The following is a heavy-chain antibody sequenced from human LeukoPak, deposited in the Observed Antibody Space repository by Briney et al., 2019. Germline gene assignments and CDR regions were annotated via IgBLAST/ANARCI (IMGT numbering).Heavy chain of an antibody. CDR1: GDSVSSSDKY. Sequence: SETLSLTCTVSGDSVSSSDKYWGWIRQPPGKGLEYIGSTHYSGSTYYYQSPKGRVPISIDTSNNHFALRLSPVTAADTSVYYCARHRGGYPFDYWGQGTLVTVSS. J-gene: IGHJ4*02. V-gene: IGHV4-39*01. D-gene: IGHD3-22*01. CDR2: THYSGST. CDR3: ARHRGGYPFDY.